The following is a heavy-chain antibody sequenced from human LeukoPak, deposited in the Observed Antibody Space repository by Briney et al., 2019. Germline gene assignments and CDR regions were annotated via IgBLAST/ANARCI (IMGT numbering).Heavy chain of an antibody. D-gene: IGHD5-18*01. CDR3: AKYSVQLWDNFDY. CDR2: ISGSGGST. J-gene: IGHJ4*02. V-gene: IGHV3-23*01. CDR1: GFTFSSYA. Sequence: GGSLRLSCAASGFTFSSYAMSWVRQTPGKGLEWVSAISGSGGSTYYADSVKGRFTISRDNSKNTLYLQMNSLRAEDTAVYYCAKYSVQLWDNFDYWGQGTLVTVSS.